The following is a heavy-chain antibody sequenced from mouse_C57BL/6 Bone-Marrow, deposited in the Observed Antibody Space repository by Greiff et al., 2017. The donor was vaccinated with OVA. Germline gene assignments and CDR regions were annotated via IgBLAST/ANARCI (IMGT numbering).Heavy chain of an antibody. J-gene: IGHJ2*01. CDR1: GYTFTDYN. CDR2: INPNNGGT. V-gene: IGHV1-22*01. D-gene: IGHD1-1*01. CDR3: ANYYGSSLDY. Sequence: LVKPGASVKMSCKASGYTFTDYNMHWVKQSHGKSLEWIGYINPNNGGTSYNQKFKGKATLTENKSSSTAYMELRSLTSEDSAVYYCANYYGSSLDYWGQGTTLTVSS.